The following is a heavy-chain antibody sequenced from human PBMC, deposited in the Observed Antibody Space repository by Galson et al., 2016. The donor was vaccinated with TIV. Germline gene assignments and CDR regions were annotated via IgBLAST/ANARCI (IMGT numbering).Heavy chain of an antibody. V-gene: IGHV4-4*07. Sequence: LSLTCTVSGGSIRSYYWNWIRQPAGKGLEWIGRIYVSGSINYNPSLTNYSPSFKSRVTVSLDTSKNEFSLTLNSVTAGDTAIYYCVRTAYWSGYGDYWGQGILVTVSS. CDR2: IYVSGSI. D-gene: IGHD3-3*01. CDR3: VRTAYWSGYGDY. J-gene: IGHJ4*02. CDR1: GGSIRSYY.